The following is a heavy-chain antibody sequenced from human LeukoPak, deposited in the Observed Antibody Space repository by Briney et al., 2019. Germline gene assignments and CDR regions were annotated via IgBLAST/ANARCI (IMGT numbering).Heavy chain of an antibody. V-gene: IGHV3-21*01. CDR3: ARDHYGSGSPPDY. CDR2: ISSSSSSYI. CDR1: GFTFSSHW. D-gene: IGHD3-10*01. J-gene: IGHJ4*02. Sequence: GGFLRLSCADSGFTFSSHWMHWVRQAPGKGLVWVSSISSSSSSYIYYADSVKGRFTISRDNAKNSLYLQMNSLRAEDTAVYYCARDHYGSGSPPDYWGQGTLVTVSS.